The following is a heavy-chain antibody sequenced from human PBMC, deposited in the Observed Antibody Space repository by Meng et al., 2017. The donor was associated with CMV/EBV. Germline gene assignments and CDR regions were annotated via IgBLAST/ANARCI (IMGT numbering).Heavy chain of an antibody. V-gene: IGHV3-30-3*01. J-gene: IGHJ4*02. CDR1: GFTFSSYA. CDR2: ISYDGSNK. D-gene: IGHD1-14*01. CDR3: GRDRGHRLDY. Sequence: GGSLRLSCAASGFTFSSYAMHWVRQAPGKGLEWVAVISYDGSNKYYADSVKGRFTISRDNSKNTLYLQMNSLRAEDTAVYYCGRDRGHRLDYWGQGTLVTVSS.